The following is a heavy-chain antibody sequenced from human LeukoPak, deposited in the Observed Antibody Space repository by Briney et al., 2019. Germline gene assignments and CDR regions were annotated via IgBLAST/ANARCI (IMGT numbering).Heavy chain of an antibody. CDR3: ARYSSGWYYFDY. V-gene: IGHV4-31*03. CDR2: IYYSGST. D-gene: IGHD6-19*01. J-gene: IGHJ4*02. Sequence: SETLSLTCTISGGSISSNAYYWAWIRQHPGKGLEWIGYIYYSGSTYYNPSPKSRVTISVDTSKNQFSLKLSSVTAADTAVYYCARYSSGWYYFDYWGQGTLVTVSS. CDR1: GGSISSNAYY.